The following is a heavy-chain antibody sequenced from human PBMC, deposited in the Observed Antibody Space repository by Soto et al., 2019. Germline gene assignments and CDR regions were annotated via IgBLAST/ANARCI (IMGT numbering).Heavy chain of an antibody. D-gene: IGHD3-10*01. CDR1: GGSMTSYY. J-gene: IGHJ4*02. Sequence: QVQLQESGPGLVKPSETLSLTCTVSGGSMTSYYWSWIRQPPGKGLEWIGFIYYTGNTKYNASLKSRVTISVDTSTNLFSLKLKSVTAADTAVYYCARRIIALEIFDYWGQGTVVTVSS. V-gene: IGHV4-59*08. CDR3: ARRIIALEIFDY. CDR2: IYYTGNT.